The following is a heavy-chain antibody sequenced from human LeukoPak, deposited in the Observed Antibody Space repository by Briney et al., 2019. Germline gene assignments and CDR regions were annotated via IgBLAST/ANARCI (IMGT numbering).Heavy chain of an antibody. CDR1: GYTFTGYY. J-gene: IGHJ4*02. D-gene: IGHD6-19*01. CDR3: ARCLGESSGWYYYFDY. CDR2: INPNSGGT. V-gene: IGHV1-2*02. Sequence: ASVKVSCKASGYTFTGYYMHWVRRAPGQGLEWMGWINPNSGGTNYAQKLQGRVTMTRDTSISTAYMELSRLRSDDTAVYYCARCLGESSGWYYYFDYWGQGTLVTVSS.